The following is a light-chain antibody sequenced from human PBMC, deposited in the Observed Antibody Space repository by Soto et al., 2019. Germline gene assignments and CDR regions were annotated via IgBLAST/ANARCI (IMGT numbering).Light chain of an antibody. Sequence: QSVLTQSPSASASLGASVKLTCTLSSGHSSYVIAWHQQQPEKGPRYLMKLISDGTHYKGVGIPDRFSGSSSGAERYLTISSLQSEDEADYFCQTWGTDTVVFGGGTKLTVL. V-gene: IGLV4-69*01. CDR2: LISDGTH. J-gene: IGLJ2*01. CDR1: SGHSSYV. CDR3: QTWGTDTVV.